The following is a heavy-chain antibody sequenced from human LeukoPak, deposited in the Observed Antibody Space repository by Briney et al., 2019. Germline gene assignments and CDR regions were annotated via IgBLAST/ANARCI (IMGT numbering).Heavy chain of an antibody. D-gene: IGHD3-22*01. V-gene: IGHV1-69*13. CDR3: ASSQYYYDSSGYYFDY. CDR1: GGTFSSYA. Sequence: ASVKVSCKASGGTFSSYAISWVRQAPGQGLEWMGGIIPIFGTANYAQKFQGRVTITADESTSTAYMELSSLRSEDTAVYYCASSQYYYDSSGYYFDYWGQGTLVTVSS. CDR2: IIPIFGTA. J-gene: IGHJ4*02.